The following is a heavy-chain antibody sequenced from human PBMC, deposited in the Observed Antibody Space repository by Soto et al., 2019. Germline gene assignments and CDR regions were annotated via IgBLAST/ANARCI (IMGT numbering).Heavy chain of an antibody. V-gene: IGHV1-46*01. CDR3: ARGLGELSSAYYYYYGMDV. CDR2: INPSGGST. J-gene: IGHJ6*02. CDR1: GYTFTGYY. Sequence: ASVKVSCKASGYTFTGYYMHWVRQAPGQGLEWMGIINPSGGSTSYAQKFQGRVTMTRDTSTSTVYMELSSLRSEDTAVYYCARGLGELSSAYYYYYGMDVWGQGTTVTVSS. D-gene: IGHD3-16*02.